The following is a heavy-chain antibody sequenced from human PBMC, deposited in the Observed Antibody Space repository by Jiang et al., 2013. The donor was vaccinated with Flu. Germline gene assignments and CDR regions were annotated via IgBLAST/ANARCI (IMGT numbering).Heavy chain of an antibody. J-gene: IGHJ4*02. V-gene: IGHV1-46*01. D-gene: IGHD4-17*01. CDR1: GYIFSNYF. CDR2: INPSYGGT. CDR3: ARGLTTVTTDTAFPFTYKFDQ. Sequence: SGAEVKKPGASVKVSCKASGYIFSNYFMHWVRQAPGQGLEWMGVINPSYGGTTYAQKFQGRVTIITDASATTVYMELGGLKSEDTAVYYCARGLTTVTTDTAFPFTYKFDQWGQGTL.